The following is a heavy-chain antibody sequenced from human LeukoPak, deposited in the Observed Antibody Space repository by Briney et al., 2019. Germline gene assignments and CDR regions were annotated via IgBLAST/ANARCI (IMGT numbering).Heavy chain of an antibody. CDR3: ATTGPYYYDSSGYPPGAFDI. CDR1: GYSISSGYY. J-gene: IGHJ3*02. CDR2: IYHSGST. Sequence: SETLSLTCTVSGYSISSGYYWGWIRQPPGKGLEWIGSIYHSGSTYYNPSLKSRVTISVDTSKNQFSLKLGSVTAADTAVYYCATTGPYYYDSSGYPPGAFDIWGQGTMVTVSS. D-gene: IGHD3-22*01. V-gene: IGHV4-38-2*02.